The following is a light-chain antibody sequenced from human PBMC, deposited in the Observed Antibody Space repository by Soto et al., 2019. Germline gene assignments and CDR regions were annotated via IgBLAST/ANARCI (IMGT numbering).Light chain of an antibody. V-gene: IGKV1-5*03. CDR1: QSISSW. CDR2: KAS. Sequence: DIQMTQSPSNLSASVGDRVTITCRASQSISSWLAWYQQKPGKAPKHLIYKASSLESGVPSRFSGSGSGTEFTLTISSLQPDDFATYYCQQYNSYRWTFGQGTKVEIK. J-gene: IGKJ1*01. CDR3: QQYNSYRWT.